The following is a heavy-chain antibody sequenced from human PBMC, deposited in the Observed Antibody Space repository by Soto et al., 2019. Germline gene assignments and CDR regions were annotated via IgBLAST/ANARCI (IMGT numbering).Heavy chain of an antibody. Sequence: QVQLVQSGAEVKKPGSSVKVSCKASGGTFSSYAISWVRQAPGQGLEWMGGIIPIFGTANYAQKFQGRVTITADESTNTAYMELSRLRSEDTAVYYCANSRAAAGKDAFDIWGQGTMVTVSS. J-gene: IGHJ3*02. CDR2: IIPIFGTA. D-gene: IGHD6-13*01. CDR1: GGTFSSYA. V-gene: IGHV1-69*12. CDR3: ANSRAAAGKDAFDI.